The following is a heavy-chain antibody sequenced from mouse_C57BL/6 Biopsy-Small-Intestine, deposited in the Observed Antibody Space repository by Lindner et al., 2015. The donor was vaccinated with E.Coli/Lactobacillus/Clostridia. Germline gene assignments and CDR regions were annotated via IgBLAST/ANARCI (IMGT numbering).Heavy chain of an antibody. V-gene: IGHV10-1*01. J-gene: IGHJ4*01. CDR2: IRSKSNYYAT. Sequence: EVQLQESGGGLVQPKGSLKLSCAASGFSFNTYAMNWVRQAPGKGLEWVARIRSKSNYYATYYADSVKDRFTISRDDSESMLYLQMNNLKTEDTAMYYCVGRGTTTVGYAMDYWGQGTSVTVSS. D-gene: IGHD1-1*01. CDR1: GFSFNTYA. CDR3: VGRGTTTVGYAMDY.